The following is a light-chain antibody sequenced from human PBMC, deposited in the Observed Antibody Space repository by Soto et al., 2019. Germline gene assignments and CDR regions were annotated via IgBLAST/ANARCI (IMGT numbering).Light chain of an antibody. V-gene: IGLV1-40*01. CDR3: QSYDSSLSGWV. CDR1: SSNIRAGYD. Sequence: HSVLTQPPSVSGAPGQRVTISCTGSSSNIRAGYDVHWYQQLPGTAPKLLIQGNSNRPSGVPDRFSGSKSGTSASLAITGLQAEDEADYYCQSYDSSLSGWVFGGGTKLTVL. J-gene: IGLJ3*02. CDR2: GNS.